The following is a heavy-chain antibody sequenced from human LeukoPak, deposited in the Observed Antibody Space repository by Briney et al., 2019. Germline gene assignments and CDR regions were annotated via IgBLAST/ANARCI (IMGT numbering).Heavy chain of an antibody. Sequence: GESLKISCKGSGYTFTSYWITWVRQMPGKGLEWMGRIDPSDSCTNYSPSFQGHVTISAAKSISTAYLQWSSLKASDTAMYYCARLEYDILTGYRFGYWGQGTLVTVSS. CDR3: ARLEYDILTGYRFGY. J-gene: IGHJ4*02. D-gene: IGHD3-9*01. CDR1: GYTFTSYW. V-gene: IGHV5-10-1*01. CDR2: IDPSDSCT.